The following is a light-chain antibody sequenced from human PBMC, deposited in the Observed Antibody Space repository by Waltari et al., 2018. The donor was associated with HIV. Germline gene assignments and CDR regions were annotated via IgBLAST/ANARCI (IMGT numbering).Light chain of an antibody. CDR2: DAS. Sequence: EIVLTQSPAPLSLSPGERATLSCMASQSVINYLAWYQQKPGQAPRLLIYDASNWASGIPARFSGSGSGTDFALTISSLEPEDVAVDYCQQRTNWPPDTFGPGTKLEIK. J-gene: IGKJ2*01. V-gene: IGKV3-11*01. CDR3: QQRTNWPPDT. CDR1: QSVINY.